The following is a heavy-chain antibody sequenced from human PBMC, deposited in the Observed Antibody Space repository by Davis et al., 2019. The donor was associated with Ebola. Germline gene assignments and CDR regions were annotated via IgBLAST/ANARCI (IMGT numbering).Heavy chain of an antibody. V-gene: IGHV1-18*04. CDR2: ISAYNGNT. CDR3: ARNGVSRNFDY. Sequence: AASVKVSCKASGYTFTSYGISWVRQAPGQGLEWMGWISAYNGNTNYAQNVQGRVTMTTDTATTTAYMEVGSLRSDDTAVYYCARNGVSRNFDYWGQGTVVTVSP. J-gene: IGHJ4*02. D-gene: IGHD2-8*01. CDR1: GYTFTSYG.